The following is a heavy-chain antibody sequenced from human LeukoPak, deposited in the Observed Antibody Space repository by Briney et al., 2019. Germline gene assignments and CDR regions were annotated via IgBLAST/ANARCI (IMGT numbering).Heavy chain of an antibody. Sequence: ASVKVSCKASGYTFTSYDISWVRQAPGQGLEWMGWISAYNGNTNYAQKLQGRVTMTTDTSTSTAYMELRSLRSDDTAVYYCARGINYYDTSGYSYYFDYWGQGTLVTVSS. V-gene: IGHV1-18*01. CDR1: GYTFTSYD. J-gene: IGHJ4*02. CDR3: ARGINYYDTSGYSYYFDY. CDR2: ISAYNGNT. D-gene: IGHD3-22*01.